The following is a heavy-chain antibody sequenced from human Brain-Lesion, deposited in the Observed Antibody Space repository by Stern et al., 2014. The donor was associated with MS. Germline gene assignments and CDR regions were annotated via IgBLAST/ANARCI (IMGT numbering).Heavy chain of an antibody. Sequence: QVQLVQSGPEVKKPVSSVQVSCKASGGTFGTYPITWLRQAPGQGLEWMGRSIPIFGSPNYAQKFQGRVTITADRSTTTVYMKLSSLKSDDAAVYYCAKDGPALVTNWFDPWGRGTLVTVSS. V-gene: IGHV1-69*14. CDR1: GGTFGTYP. CDR2: SIPIFGSP. D-gene: IGHD5-18*01. CDR3: AKDGPALVTNWFDP. J-gene: IGHJ5*02.